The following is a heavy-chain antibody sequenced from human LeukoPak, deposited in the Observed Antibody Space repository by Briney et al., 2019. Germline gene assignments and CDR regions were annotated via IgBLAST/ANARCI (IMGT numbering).Heavy chain of an antibody. CDR3: ARDSSELSSFDY. CDR2: IWYDGSNK. D-gene: IGHD3-16*02. J-gene: IGHJ4*02. CDR1: GLTFSSYG. Sequence: PGGSLRLSCAASGLTFSSYGMHWVRQAPGKGLEWVAVIWYDGSNKYYADSVKGRFTISRDNSKNTLYLQMNSLRAEDTAVYYCARDSSELSSFDYWGQGTLVTVSS. V-gene: IGHV3-33*01.